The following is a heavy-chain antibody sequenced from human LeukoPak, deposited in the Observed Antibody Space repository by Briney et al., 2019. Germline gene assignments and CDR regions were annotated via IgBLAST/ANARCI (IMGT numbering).Heavy chain of an antibody. CDR3: ARVPPPDYYDSSGYSFDY. CDR1: GYTFTSYV. V-gene: IGHV1-18*01. CDR2: ISAYNGNT. Sequence: GASVKVSCKASGYTFTSYVISWVRQAPGQGLEWMVWISAYNGNTNYAQKLQGRVTMTTDTSTSTAYMELRSLRSDDTAVYYCARVPPPDYYDSSGYSFDYWGRGTLVTVSS. D-gene: IGHD3-22*01. J-gene: IGHJ4*02.